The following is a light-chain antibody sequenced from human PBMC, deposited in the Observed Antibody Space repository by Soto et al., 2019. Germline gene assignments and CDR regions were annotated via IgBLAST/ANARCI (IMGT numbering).Light chain of an antibody. CDR3: QQHQSYWS. V-gene: IGKV1-9*01. Sequence: DIHLTQSPSLLSASIGDRVTITCRASHDISTFLAWYQQKTGKAPRLLIHDASSLQSGVPSRFSGSGSGTEFTLTISSLQPDDFATYYCQQHQSYWSFGQGTKVDIK. J-gene: IGKJ1*01. CDR2: DAS. CDR1: HDISTF.